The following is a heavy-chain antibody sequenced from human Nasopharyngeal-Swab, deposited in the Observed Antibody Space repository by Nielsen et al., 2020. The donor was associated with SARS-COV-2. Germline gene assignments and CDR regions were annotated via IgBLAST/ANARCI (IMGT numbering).Heavy chain of an antibody. D-gene: IGHD3-16*01. CDR1: GFTVSSNC. J-gene: IGHJ4*02. V-gene: IGHV3-66*02. Sequence: GESLKISCAASGFTVSSNCMSWVRQAPGKGLEWVSVIYSGGSTYYADSVKGRFTISRDNSKNTLYLQMNSLRAEDTAVYYCARDRGGYGDYVDYWGQGTLVTVSS. CDR2: IYSGGST. CDR3: ARDRGGYGDYVDY.